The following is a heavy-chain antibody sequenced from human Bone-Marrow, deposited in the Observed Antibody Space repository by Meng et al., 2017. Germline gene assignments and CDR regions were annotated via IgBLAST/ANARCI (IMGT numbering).Heavy chain of an antibody. Sequence: QAQLQQWGAGLFKPSETLSLPCAVYGGSFSGYYWSWIRQPPGNGLEWIGEINHSGSTNYNPSLKSRVTISVDTSKNQFSLKLSSVTAADTAVYYCARLAYDSSGYWFDYWGQGTLVTVSS. V-gene: IGHV4-34*01. CDR2: INHSGST. D-gene: IGHD3-22*01. CDR3: ARLAYDSSGYWFDY. J-gene: IGHJ4*02. CDR1: GGSFSGYY.